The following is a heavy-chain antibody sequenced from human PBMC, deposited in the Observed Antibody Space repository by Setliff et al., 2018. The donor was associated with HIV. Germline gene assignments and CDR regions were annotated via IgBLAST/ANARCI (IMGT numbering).Heavy chain of an antibody. V-gene: IGHV1-8*01. CDR2: MNPNSGVS. D-gene: IGHD3-10*01. Sequence: ASVKVSCKASATFTNVDVHWLRRATGQGLEWMGWMNPNSGVSGYGQKFQGRVTMTRDTSISTAYMELSSLTSEDTAVYYCARGKGVGGVIITGGLDVWGKGTTVTVSS. CDR1: ATFTNVD. CDR3: ARGKGVGGVIITGGLDV. J-gene: IGHJ6*04.